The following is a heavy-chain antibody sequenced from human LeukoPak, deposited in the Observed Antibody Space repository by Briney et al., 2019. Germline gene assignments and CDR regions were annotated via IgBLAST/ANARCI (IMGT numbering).Heavy chain of an antibody. CDR2: INYSGST. J-gene: IGHJ3*02. Sequence: SETLSLTCTVSGGSISSYSWSWVRQPPGKGLEWVGYINYSGSTTYNPSPESRVTISVDTSKNQFSLKLSSVTAAETAVYYCARERIAGGLGIWGQGTMVTVSS. CDR1: GGSISSYS. D-gene: IGHD6-13*01. V-gene: IGHV4-59*01. CDR3: ARERIAGGLGI.